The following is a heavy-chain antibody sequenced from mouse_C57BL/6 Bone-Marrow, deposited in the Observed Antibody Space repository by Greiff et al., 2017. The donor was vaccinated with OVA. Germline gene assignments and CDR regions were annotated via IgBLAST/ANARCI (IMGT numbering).Heavy chain of an antibody. D-gene: IGHD2-4*01. V-gene: IGHV5-4*03. J-gene: IGHJ4*01. Sequence: EVNLVESGGGLVKPGGSLKLSCAASGFTFSSYAMSWVRQTPEKRLEWVATISDGGSYTYYPDNVKGRFTISRDNAKNNLYLQMSHLKSEDTAMYYCARYDYDDYYAMDYWGQGTSVTVSS. CDR1: GFTFSSYA. CDR3: ARYDYDDYYAMDY. CDR2: ISDGGSYT.